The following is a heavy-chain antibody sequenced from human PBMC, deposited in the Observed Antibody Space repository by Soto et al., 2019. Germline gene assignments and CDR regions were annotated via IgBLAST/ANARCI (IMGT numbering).Heavy chain of an antibody. J-gene: IGHJ4*02. Sequence: PGGSLRLSCAASGFNFSTDGMHWVRQAPGKGLEWVSTISGSGGSTYYADSVKGRFTISRDNSKNTLYLQMNSLRAEDTAVYYCAKDQGSSWYEIDYWGQGTLVTVSS. CDR3: AKDQGSSWYEIDY. V-gene: IGHV3-23*01. D-gene: IGHD6-13*01. CDR1: GFNFSTDG. CDR2: ISGSGGST.